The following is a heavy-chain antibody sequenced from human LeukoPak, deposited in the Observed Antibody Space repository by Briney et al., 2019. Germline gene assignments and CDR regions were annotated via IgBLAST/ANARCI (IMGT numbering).Heavy chain of an antibody. CDR2: TNSDGSIT. J-gene: IGHJ6*02. CDR1: GFTFSSFA. V-gene: IGHV3-74*01. D-gene: IGHD3-10*01. CDR3: ARDLKFFGGYYYGMDV. Sequence: GGSLRLSCAASGFTFSSFAMHWVRQAPGKGLVWVSRTNSDGSITTYVDSVKGRFAVSRDNARNTLYLQMNSLRAEDTAVYYCARDLKFFGGYYYGMDVWGQGTAVTVSS.